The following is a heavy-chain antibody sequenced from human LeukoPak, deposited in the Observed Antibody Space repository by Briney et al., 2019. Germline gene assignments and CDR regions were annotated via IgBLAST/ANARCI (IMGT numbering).Heavy chain of an antibody. J-gene: IGHJ4*02. V-gene: IGHV3-33*08. Sequence: GGSLRLSCAASGFTFRSYSMHWVRHARGKGLEWVVVIWYDGSDKYYADSVKGRFTISRDNSKNTLYLQMNSLRAEDTAVYYCARDSHTAMDYWGQGTLVTVSS. CDR2: IWYDGSDK. D-gene: IGHD5-18*01. CDR3: ARDSHTAMDY. CDR1: GFTFRSYS.